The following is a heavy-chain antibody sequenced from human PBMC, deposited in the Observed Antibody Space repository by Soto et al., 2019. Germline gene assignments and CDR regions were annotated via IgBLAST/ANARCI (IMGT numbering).Heavy chain of an antibody. CDR2: ISSSSSYI. CDR3: ARDGVTNGTTPTVPIDY. J-gene: IGHJ4*02. CDR1: GFTFSSYS. Sequence: LRLSCAASGFTFSSYSMNWVRQAPGKGLEWVSSISSSSSYIYYADSVKGRFTISRDNAKNSLYLQMNSLRAEDTAVYYCARDGVTNGTTPTVPIDYWGQGTLVTVSS. D-gene: IGHD1-1*01. V-gene: IGHV3-21*01.